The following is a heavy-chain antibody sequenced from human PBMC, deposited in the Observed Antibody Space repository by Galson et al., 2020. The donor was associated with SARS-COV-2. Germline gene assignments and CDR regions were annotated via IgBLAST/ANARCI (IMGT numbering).Heavy chain of an antibody. CDR1: GGSVSSGAFS. Sequence: PSETLSLTCAVSGGSVSSGAFSWSWIRQPPGKGLEWIGYIYDSGNIYYNPSLKSRVSISVDRSKNQFSLNLSSVTAADTAVYYCARGQQTELLTPFDFWGQGTLVNVSS. D-gene: IGHD1-26*01. CDR2: IYDSGNI. V-gene: IGHV4-30-2*01. CDR3: ARGQQTELLTPFDF. J-gene: IGHJ4*02.